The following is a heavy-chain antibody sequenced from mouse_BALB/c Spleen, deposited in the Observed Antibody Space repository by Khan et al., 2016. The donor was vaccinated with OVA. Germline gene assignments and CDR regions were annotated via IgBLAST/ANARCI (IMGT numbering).Heavy chain of an antibody. V-gene: IGHV1S137*01. J-gene: IGHJ2*01. CDR1: GYTFTDYA. CDR2: ISTYSGNT. CDR3: ARPAYDGYYDY. Sequence: QVQLQQSGPELMRPGVSVKISCKGSGYTFTDYAIHWVKQSHAKSLEWVGLISTYSGNTNYNQKFKGKATMTVDKSSSTAYMELARLTSEDSAIYYCARPAYDGYYDYWGQGTTLTVSS. D-gene: IGHD2-3*01.